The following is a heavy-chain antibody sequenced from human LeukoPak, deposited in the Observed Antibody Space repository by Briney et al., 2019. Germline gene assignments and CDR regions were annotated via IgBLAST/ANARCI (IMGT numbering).Heavy chain of an antibody. CDR1: GFTFDDYA. J-gene: IGHJ4*02. D-gene: IGHD3-22*01. CDR3: AKGTYYYDSSGYYSAAFDY. CDR2: ISWNSGSI. Sequence: QSGGSLRLSCAASGFTFDDYAMHWVRQAPGKGLEWVSGISWNSGSIGYADSVKGRFTISRDNAKNSLYLQMNSLRAEDTALYYCAKGTYYYDSSGYYSAAFDYWGQGALVTVSS. V-gene: IGHV3-9*01.